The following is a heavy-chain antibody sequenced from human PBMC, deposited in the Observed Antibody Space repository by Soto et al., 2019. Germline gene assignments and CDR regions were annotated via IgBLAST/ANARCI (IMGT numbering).Heavy chain of an antibody. J-gene: IGHJ4*02. V-gene: IGHV3-30*18. CDR2: ISYDGSNK. D-gene: IGHD1-26*01. Sequence: QVQLVESGGGVVQPGRSLRLSCAASGFTFSSYGMHWVRQAPGKALEWVAVISYDGSNKYYADSVKGRFTISRDNSKNTLYLQMNSLRAEDTAVYYCAKDHVGATWYWGQGTLVTVSS. CDR3: AKDHVGATWY. CDR1: GFTFSSYG.